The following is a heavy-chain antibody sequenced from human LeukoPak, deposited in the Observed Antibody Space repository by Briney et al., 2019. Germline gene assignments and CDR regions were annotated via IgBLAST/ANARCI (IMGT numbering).Heavy chain of an antibody. V-gene: IGHV3-9*01. Sequence: GRSLRLSCAASGYIFHDFVMHWVRHRPGKGLERVAGITWNSATIGYAGSVRGRFTISRDNAKKSVHLQMNSLTTDDTALYYCARGHPYYLDSWGPGTPVTVSS. D-gene: IGHD3-10*01. CDR3: ARGHPYYLDS. CDR2: ITWNSATI. J-gene: IGHJ4*02. CDR1: GYIFHDFV.